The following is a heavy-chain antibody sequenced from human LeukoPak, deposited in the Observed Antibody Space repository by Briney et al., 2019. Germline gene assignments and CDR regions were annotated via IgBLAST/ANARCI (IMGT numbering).Heavy chain of an antibody. V-gene: IGHV3-30*02. Sequence: PGGSLRLSCAASGFTFSSYGMHWVRQAPGKGLEWVAFIRYDGSNKYYADSVKGRFTISRDNSKNTLHLQMNSLRAEDTAVYYCAKDRRERQQQPRDYWGQGTLVTVSS. CDR1: GFTFSSYG. CDR2: IRYDGSNK. D-gene: IGHD6-13*01. CDR3: AKDRRERQQQPRDY. J-gene: IGHJ4*02.